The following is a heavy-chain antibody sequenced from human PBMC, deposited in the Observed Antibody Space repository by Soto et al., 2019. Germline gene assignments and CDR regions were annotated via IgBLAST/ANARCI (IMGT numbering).Heavy chain of an antibody. CDR2: IIPILGIA. Sequence: QVQLVQSGAEVKKPGSSVKVSCKASGGTFSSYTISWVRQAPGQGLELMGRIIPILGIANYAQKFQGRVTITADKSTSTAYMELSSLRSEDTAVYYGARGAIRVVVAKFGAFDIWGQGKMVNVSS. D-gene: IGHD3-22*01. CDR1: GGTFSSYT. V-gene: IGHV1-69*02. CDR3: ARGAIRVVVAKFGAFDI. J-gene: IGHJ3*02.